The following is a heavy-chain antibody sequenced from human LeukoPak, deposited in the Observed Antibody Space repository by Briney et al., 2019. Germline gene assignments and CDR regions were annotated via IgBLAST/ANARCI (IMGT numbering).Heavy chain of an antibody. V-gene: IGHV4-59*12. Sequence: KSSETLSLTCTVSGGSISSYYWSWIRQPPGKGLEWIGYIYYSGSTNYNPSLKSRVTISVDTSKNQFSLKLSSVTAADTAVYYCARGRGYDFWSGYRERGYFDYWGQGTLVTVSS. CDR2: IYYSGST. CDR1: GGSISSYY. CDR3: ARGRGYDFWSGYRERGYFDY. D-gene: IGHD3-3*01. J-gene: IGHJ4*02.